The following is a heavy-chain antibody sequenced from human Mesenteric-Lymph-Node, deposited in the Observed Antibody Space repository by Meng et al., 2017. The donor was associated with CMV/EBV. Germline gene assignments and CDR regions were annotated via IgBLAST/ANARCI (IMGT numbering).Heavy chain of an antibody. Sequence: SETLSLTCTVSGGSISSSSYYWGWIRQPPGKGLEWIGSIYYSGSTYYNPSLKSRVTISVDTSKNQFSLKLSSVTAADTAVYYCARGVDYYYGMDVWGRGTTVTVSS. CDR1: GGSISSSSYY. V-gene: IGHV4-39*07. J-gene: IGHJ6*02. D-gene: IGHD2-15*01. CDR3: ARGVDYYYGMDV. CDR2: IYYSGST.